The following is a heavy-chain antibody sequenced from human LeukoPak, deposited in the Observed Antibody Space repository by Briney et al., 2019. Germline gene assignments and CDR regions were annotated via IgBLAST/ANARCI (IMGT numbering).Heavy chain of an antibody. CDR3: ARADLGPAAASFFDY. J-gene: IGHJ4*02. D-gene: IGHD2-2*01. Sequence: SETLSLTCTVSGGSISSSSYYWGWIRQPPGKGLEWIGSIYYSGSTYYNPSLKSRVTISVDTSKNQFSLKLSPVTAADTAVYYCARADLGPAAASFFDYWGQGTLVTVSS. CDR2: IYYSGST. V-gene: IGHV4-39*07. CDR1: GGSISSSSYY.